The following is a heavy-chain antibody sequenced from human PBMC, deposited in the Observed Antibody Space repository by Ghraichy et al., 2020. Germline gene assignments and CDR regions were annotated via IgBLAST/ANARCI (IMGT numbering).Heavy chain of an antibody. CDR3: AKETSGWRKKLDF. D-gene: IGHD6-19*01. V-gene: IGHV3-30*18. CDR1: GFSFSDYG. Sequence: GESLNISCAASGFSFSDYGMHWVRQAPGKGLEWLVVISFDGSATQYADSVKGRFAISRDNSKDTLFLQMNTLRDEDTALYYCAKETSGWRKKLDFWGQGLLVTVSS. J-gene: IGHJ4*02. CDR2: ISFDGSAT.